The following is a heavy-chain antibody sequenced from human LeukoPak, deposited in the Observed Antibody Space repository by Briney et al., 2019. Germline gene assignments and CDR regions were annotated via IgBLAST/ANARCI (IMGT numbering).Heavy chain of an antibody. D-gene: IGHD1-14*01. Sequence: GGSLRLSCAASGFTFSSYSMNWVRQAPGKGLEWVSYISSSSSTIYYADSVKGRFTISRDNAKNSLYLQMNSLRAEDTAVYYCARAGPQSGGYWGQGTLVTVSS. CDR1: GFTFSSYS. V-gene: IGHV3-48*01. CDR2: ISSSSSTI. CDR3: ARAGPQSGGY. J-gene: IGHJ4*02.